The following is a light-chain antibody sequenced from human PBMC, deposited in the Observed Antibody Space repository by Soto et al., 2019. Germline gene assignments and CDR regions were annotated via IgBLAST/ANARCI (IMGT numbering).Light chain of an antibody. Sequence: EIVLTQSPATLSLPAGERATLSCRASQSITIELAWYQQKPGQAPRLLICDASNRATGIPARFSGSGSGTDFTLTISTLEPEDSAIYYCQQRSTWPLTFGQGTRLEIK. CDR2: DAS. CDR3: QQRSTWPLT. V-gene: IGKV3-11*01. CDR1: QSITIE. J-gene: IGKJ5*01.